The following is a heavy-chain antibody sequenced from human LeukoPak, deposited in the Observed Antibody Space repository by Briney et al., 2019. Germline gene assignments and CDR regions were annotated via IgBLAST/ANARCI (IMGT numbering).Heavy chain of an antibody. D-gene: IGHD3-10*01. J-gene: IGHJ4*02. CDR1: GFSFSDHY. CDR2: SRNRDKSYTT. Sequence: GGSLRPSCVASGFSFSDHYMDWFRQAPGKGLEWVGRSRNRDKSYTTEYAASVKGRFTISRDDSAKSVYLQMNSLKTDDTAVYYCTRVTGRQGHYFDYWGQGTLVTVSS. CDR3: TRVTGRQGHYFDY. V-gene: IGHV3-72*01.